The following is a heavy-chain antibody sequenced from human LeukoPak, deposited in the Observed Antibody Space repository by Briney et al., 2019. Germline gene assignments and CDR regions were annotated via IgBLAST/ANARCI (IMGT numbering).Heavy chain of an antibody. CDR3: ARGYGDAPYFDS. D-gene: IGHD4-17*01. V-gene: IGHV4-31*03. CDR2: IYYSGST. Sequence: SETLSLTCTVSGGSISSGGYYWSWIRQHPGKGLEWIGYIYYSGSTYYNPSLKSRVTISVDTSKNQFSLKLSSVTAADTAVYYCARGYGDAPYFDSWGQGTLVTVSS. CDR1: GGSISSGGYY. J-gene: IGHJ4*02.